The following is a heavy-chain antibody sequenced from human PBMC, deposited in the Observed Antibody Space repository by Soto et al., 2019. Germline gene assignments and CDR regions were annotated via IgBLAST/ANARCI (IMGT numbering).Heavy chain of an antibody. CDR3: ARDSRRCTDGGCSVIADALYV. J-gene: IGHJ3*01. CDR1: PFSVTNNNY. V-gene: IGHV4-4*02. CDR2: IYHSWTT. Sequence: QAQLQESGPGLVRPSGTLSLTCTVSPFSVTNNNYWNWVRQSPGKALEWIGEIYHSWTTDYNPSLSGRATKSTDKSKNQISVKLTSVTAADTVVYHCARDSRRCTDGGCSVIADALYVWVHATLVTVSS. D-gene: IGHD2-8*01.